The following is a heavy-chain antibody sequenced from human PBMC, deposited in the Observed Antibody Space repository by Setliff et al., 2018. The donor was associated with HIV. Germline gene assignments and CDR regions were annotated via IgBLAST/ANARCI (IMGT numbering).Heavy chain of an antibody. CDR2: IKQDGSEI. CDR3: ANLWELGA. Sequence: GGSLRLSCAVSGTTAGSHYISWIRQAPGKGLEWVATIKQDGSEIYYMDSVKGRFTISRDNARTSLFLEMRSLRDEDTAVYLCANLWELGAWGQGTLVTVSS. J-gene: IGHJ5*02. D-gene: IGHD3-16*01. V-gene: IGHV3-7*03. CDR1: GTTAGSHY.